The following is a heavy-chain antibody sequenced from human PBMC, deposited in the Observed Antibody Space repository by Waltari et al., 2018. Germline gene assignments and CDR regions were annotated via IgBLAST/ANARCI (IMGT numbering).Heavy chain of an antibody. Sequence: QVQLQESGPGLVKPSETLSLTCTVSGGSISSYYWSWIRQPPGKGLEWIGYIYYSGCTNYNPSLKSRVTLSVDTSTDQFSLKLSSVTAADTAVYYCARDDYYDSSGPGAFDIWGQGTMVT. CDR3: ARDDYYDSSGPGAFDI. CDR1: GGSISSYY. CDR2: IYYSGCT. D-gene: IGHD3-22*01. J-gene: IGHJ3*02. V-gene: IGHV4-59*01.